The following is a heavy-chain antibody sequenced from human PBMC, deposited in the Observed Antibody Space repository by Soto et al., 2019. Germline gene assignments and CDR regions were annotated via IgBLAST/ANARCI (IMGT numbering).Heavy chain of an antibody. CDR2: ISSSSSYI. CDR1: GFTFSSYS. D-gene: IGHD2-2*01. V-gene: IGHV3-21*01. Sequence: GGSLRLSCAASGFTFSSYSMNWVRQAPGKGLEWVSSISSSSSYIYYADSVKGRFTISKDNAKNSLYLQMNSLRAEDTAVYYCARGTYCSSTSCYGALNWFDPWGQGTLVTVSS. CDR3: ARGTYCSSTSCYGALNWFDP. J-gene: IGHJ5*02.